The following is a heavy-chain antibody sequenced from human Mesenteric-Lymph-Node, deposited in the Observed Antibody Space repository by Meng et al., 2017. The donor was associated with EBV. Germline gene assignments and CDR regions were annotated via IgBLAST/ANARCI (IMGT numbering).Heavy chain of an antibody. J-gene: IGHJ4*02. D-gene: IGHD2-8*01. CDR1: SGSISSSHW. CDR2: IYHSGST. V-gene: IGHV4-4*02. Sequence: QLEAQAAGPGRVKPSGTLSLTCAVSSGSISSSHWWSWVRQPPGKGLEWIGDIYHSGSTNYSPSLKSRVTMSMDTSNNQFSLRLTSVTAADTAVYYCGTMVARWGAENPNDYWGQGILVTVSS. CDR3: GTMVARWGAENPNDY.